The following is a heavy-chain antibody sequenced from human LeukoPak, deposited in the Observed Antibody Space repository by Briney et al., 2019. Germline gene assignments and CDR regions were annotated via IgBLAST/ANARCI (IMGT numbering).Heavy chain of an antibody. CDR1: GGSISSGGYY. J-gene: IGHJ6*02. CDR2: IYYSGST. Sequence: NPSQTLSLTCTVSGGSISSGGYYWSWIRQHPGKGLEWIGYIYYSGSTYYNPSLKSRVTISVDTSKNQFSLKLSSVTAADTAVYYCARDALLGSYYYYYYGMDVWGQGTTVTVSS. V-gene: IGHV4-31*03. D-gene: IGHD2-15*01. CDR3: ARDALLGSYYYYYYGMDV.